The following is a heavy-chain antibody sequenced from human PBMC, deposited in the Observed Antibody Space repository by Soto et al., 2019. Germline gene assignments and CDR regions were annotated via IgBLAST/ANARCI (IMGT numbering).Heavy chain of an antibody. V-gene: IGHV3-23*01. D-gene: IGHD6-19*01. CDR1: GFTFSSYA. J-gene: IGHJ4*02. CDR3: AKIGSSGWYVGFDY. Sequence: GGSLRLSCAASGFTFSSYAMSWVRRAPGKGLEWVSAISGSGGSTYYADSVKGRFTISRDNSKNTLYLQMNSLRAEDTAVYYCAKIGSSGWYVGFDYWGQGTLVTVSS. CDR2: ISGSGGST.